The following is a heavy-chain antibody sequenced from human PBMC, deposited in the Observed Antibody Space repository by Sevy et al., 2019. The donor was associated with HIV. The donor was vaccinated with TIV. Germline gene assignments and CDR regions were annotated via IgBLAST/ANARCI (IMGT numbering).Heavy chain of an antibody. CDR1: GGSFSGFS. Sequence: SETLSLTCAVSGGSFSGFSWNWNRQPPGKGLEWIGEVNHYSPSLKSRSTISLDTSKNQFSLKLHSVTAADTAFYFCARGVEGVVPSPILGLGPWSKYWSFDLWGRRTLVTVSS. J-gene: IGHJ2*01. V-gene: IGHV4-34*01. CDR2: VNH. D-gene: IGHD2-2*02. CDR3: ARGVEGVVPSPILGLGPWSKYWSFDL.